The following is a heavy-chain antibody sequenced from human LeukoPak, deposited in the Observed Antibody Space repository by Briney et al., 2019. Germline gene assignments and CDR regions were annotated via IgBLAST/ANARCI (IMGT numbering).Heavy chain of an antibody. D-gene: IGHD2-2*01. V-gene: IGHV3-64D*06. CDR3: AKGRPTTLGYCGRSICADWYFDL. CDR1: GFTFSNYA. CDR2: IGPYGGDA. J-gene: IGHJ2*01. Sequence: GGSLRLSCSASGFTFSNYAMNWFRQAPGKGLEYVSVIGPYGGDAYYADSVKGRFTISRDNSKNTLYLQMSSLRAEDTAVYYCAKGRPTTLGYCGRSICADWYFDLWGRGTLLSVSS.